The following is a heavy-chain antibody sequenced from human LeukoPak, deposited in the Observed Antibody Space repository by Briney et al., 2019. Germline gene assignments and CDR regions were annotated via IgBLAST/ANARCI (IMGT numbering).Heavy chain of an antibody. CDR2: IYTSGST. CDR3: ARCPLVEGPYYYYGMDV. V-gene: IGHV4-4*07. CDR1: GGSISSYY. J-gene: IGHJ6*02. Sequence: SETLSLTCTVSGGSISSYYWSLIRQPAGKGLEWIGRIYTSGSTNYNPSLKSRVTMSVDTSKNQFSLKLSSVTAADTAVYYCARCPLVEGPYYYYGMDVWGQGTTVTVSS. D-gene: IGHD2-8*02.